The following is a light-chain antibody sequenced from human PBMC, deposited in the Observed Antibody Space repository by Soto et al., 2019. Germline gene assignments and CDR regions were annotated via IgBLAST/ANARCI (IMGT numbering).Light chain of an antibody. CDR3: QQYGSSPPLT. CDR1: QSVSSTY. CDR2: GAS. V-gene: IGKV3-20*01. Sequence: EIVLTQSPGPMSLSPGERATLSCRASQSVSSTYLAWYQQKPGQAPRLLSYGASSSATGIPDRFSGSGSGTDFTLTISRLEPEDFAVYYCQQYGSSPPLTFGGGTKVEIK. J-gene: IGKJ4*01.